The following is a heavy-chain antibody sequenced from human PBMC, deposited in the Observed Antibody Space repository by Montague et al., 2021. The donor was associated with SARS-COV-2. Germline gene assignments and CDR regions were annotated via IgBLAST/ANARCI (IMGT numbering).Heavy chain of an antibody. Sequence: SETLSLTCAVYGGSFSDYHWTWIRQSPGGGLEWIGQINYGGSTKYNPSLRSRVTISIDTSKNQFFLKLTSVTAADTAVYYCARGAPGYWGQGTLVTVSS. CDR3: ARGAPGY. J-gene: IGHJ4*02. V-gene: IGHV4-34*01. CDR2: INYGGST. CDR1: GGSFSDYH. D-gene: IGHD1-1*01.